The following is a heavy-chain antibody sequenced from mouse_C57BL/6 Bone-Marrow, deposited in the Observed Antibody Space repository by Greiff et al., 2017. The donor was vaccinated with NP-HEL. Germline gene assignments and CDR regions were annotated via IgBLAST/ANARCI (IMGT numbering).Heavy chain of an antibody. CDR3: AREEGTMVTTEGFAY. Sequence: VQLQQSGPELVKPGASVKISCKASGYSFTDYNMNWVKQSNGKSLEWIGVINPNYGTTSYNQKFKGKATLTVDQSSSTAYMQLNSLTSEDSAVYYCAREEGTMVTTEGFAYWGQGTLVTVSA. V-gene: IGHV1-39*01. CDR1: GYSFTDYN. CDR2: INPNYGTT. J-gene: IGHJ3*01. D-gene: IGHD2-2*01.